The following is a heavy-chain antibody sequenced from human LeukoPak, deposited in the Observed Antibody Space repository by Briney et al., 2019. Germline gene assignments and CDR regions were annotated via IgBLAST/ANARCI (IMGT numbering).Heavy chain of an antibody. Sequence: SETLSLTCTVSGGSISTYYWSWIRQPPGKGQEWIGYIYYSGSTNYNPSLKSRVTISLDTSKNQFSLKLSSLSAADTAVYYCARYKGIVGATTNNWFDPWGQGTLVTVSS. CDR2: IYYSGST. D-gene: IGHD1-26*01. CDR1: GGSISTYY. CDR3: ARYKGIVGATTNNWFDP. V-gene: IGHV4-59*01. J-gene: IGHJ5*02.